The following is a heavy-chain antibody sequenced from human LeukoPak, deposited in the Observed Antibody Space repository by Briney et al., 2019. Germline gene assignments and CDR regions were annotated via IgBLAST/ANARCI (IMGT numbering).Heavy chain of an antibody. Sequence: GGSLRLSCAASGFTFSDSAMTWVRQVPGKGLAWVSLISSSGGNTYYADSVKGRFTISRDNSKNTLSLQMNSLRVEDTAIYYCAKDIQLSTWGLGTMVTVSS. J-gene: IGHJ3*01. CDR3: AKDIQLST. CDR1: GFTFSDSA. V-gene: IGHV3-23*01. D-gene: IGHD3-16*02. CDR2: ISSSGGNT.